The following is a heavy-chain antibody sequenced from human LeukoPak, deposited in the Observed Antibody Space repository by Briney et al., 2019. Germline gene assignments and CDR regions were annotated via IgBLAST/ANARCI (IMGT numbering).Heavy chain of an antibody. CDR3: ARDHRYTFDN. J-gene: IGHJ4*02. Sequence: GGSLRLSCAASGFTFSDYSMNWVRQAPGKGLEWISYVGISSGNTKYADSVKGRFTISGDSAKNSVFLQMNNLRVEDTAVYYCARDHRYTFDNWGQGTLVTVSS. CDR1: GFTFSDYS. CDR2: VGISSGNT. V-gene: IGHV3-48*04. D-gene: IGHD5-24*01.